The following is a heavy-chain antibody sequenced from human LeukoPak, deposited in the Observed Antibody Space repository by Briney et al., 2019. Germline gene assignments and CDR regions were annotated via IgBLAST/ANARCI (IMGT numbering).Heavy chain of an antibody. V-gene: IGHV3-33*06. CDR1: GFTFSSYG. J-gene: IGHJ4*02. CDR2: IWYDGSNK. Sequence: PGGSLRLSCAASGFTFSSYGMHWVRQAPGKGLEWVAVIWYDGSNKYYAASVKGRFTISRDNSKNTLYLQMNSLRAEDTAVYYCAKDSWYCSSTSCYRGNYFDYWGQGTLVTVSS. CDR3: AKDSWYCSSTSCYRGNYFDY. D-gene: IGHD2-2*01.